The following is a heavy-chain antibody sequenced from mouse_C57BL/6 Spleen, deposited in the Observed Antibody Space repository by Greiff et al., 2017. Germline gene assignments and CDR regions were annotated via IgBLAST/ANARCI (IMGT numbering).Heavy chain of an antibody. V-gene: IGHV1-82*01. CDR3: ARSGYYGSSHWYFDV. J-gene: IGHJ1*03. CDR1: GYAFSSSW. CDR2: IYPGDGDT. Sequence: QVQLKESGPELVKPGASVKISCKASGYAFSSSWMNWVKQRPGKGLEWIGRIYPGDGDTNYNGKFKGKATLTADKSSSTAYMQRSSLTSEDSAVYFCARSGYYGSSHWYFDVWGTGTTVTVSS. D-gene: IGHD1-1*01.